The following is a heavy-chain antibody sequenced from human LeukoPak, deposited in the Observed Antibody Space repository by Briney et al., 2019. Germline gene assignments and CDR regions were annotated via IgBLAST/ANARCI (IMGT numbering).Heavy chain of an antibody. CDR3: ARSPDWGSRWRYFDL. Sequence: ASVKVSCKASGYTFTSYGISWVRQAPGQGLEWMGGIIPIFGTANYAQKFQGRVTITADKSTSTAYMELSSLRSEDTAVYYCARSPDWGSRWRYFDLWGRGTLVTVSS. CDR1: GYTFTSYG. D-gene: IGHD3/OR15-3a*01. J-gene: IGHJ2*01. CDR2: IIPIFGTA. V-gene: IGHV1-69*06.